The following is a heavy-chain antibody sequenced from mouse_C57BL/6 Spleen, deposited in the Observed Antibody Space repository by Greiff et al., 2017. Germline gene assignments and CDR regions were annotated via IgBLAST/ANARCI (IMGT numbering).Heavy chain of an antibody. D-gene: IGHD2-5*01. Sequence: VHLVESGPELVKPGASVKISCKASGYAFSSSWMNWVKQRPGKGLEWIGRIYPGDGDTNYNGKFKGKATLTADKSSSTAYMQLSSLTSEDSAVYFCARSYSKGAMDYWGQGTSVTVSS. CDR3: ARSYSKGAMDY. CDR1: GYAFSSSW. J-gene: IGHJ4*01. CDR2: IYPGDGDT. V-gene: IGHV1-82*01.